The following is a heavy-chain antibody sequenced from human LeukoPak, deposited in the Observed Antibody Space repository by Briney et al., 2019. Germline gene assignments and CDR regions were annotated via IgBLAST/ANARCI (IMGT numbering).Heavy chain of an antibody. CDR1: GGSISSYY. J-gene: IGHJ4*02. D-gene: IGHD3-10*01. CDR3: ASQTFGEKKYYFDY. CDR2: IYYSGST. Sequence: SETLSLTCTVSGGSISSYYWSWIRQPPGKGLEWIGYIYYSGSTNYNPSLKSRVTISVDTSKNQFSLKLSSVTAADTAVYYCASQTFGEKKYYFDYWGQGTLVTVSS. V-gene: IGHV4-59*01.